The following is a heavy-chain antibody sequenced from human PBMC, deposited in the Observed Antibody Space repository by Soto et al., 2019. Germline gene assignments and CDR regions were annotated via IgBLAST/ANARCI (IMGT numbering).Heavy chain of an antibody. D-gene: IGHD6-6*01. CDR1: GYRFTSFW. CDR2: IYPGATDT. J-gene: IGHJ6*02. Sequence: PGESLKISCQGSGYRFTSFWLGWVRQMPGKGIEWIGIIYPGATDTRYSPSFQRQVTISADKSIRTAYLQWSSLKASDTAMYYCATTNYSSSRYYYYYYGIDVWGQGTTVTVSS. CDR3: ATTNYSSSRYYYYYYGIDV. V-gene: IGHV5-51*01.